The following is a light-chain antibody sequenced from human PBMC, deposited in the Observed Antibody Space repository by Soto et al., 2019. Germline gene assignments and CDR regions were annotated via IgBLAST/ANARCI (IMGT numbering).Light chain of an antibody. CDR1: SSDVGSYNL. J-gene: IGLJ7*01. V-gene: IGLV2-23*01. Sequence: QSALTQPASVSGSPGQSITISCTGTSSDVGSYNLVSWYQQHPGKAPKLMIYEGSKRPSGVSNRFSGSKSGNTASLTISGLQAEDEADYYCCSYAGSITSEAVFGGGTQLTVL. CDR2: EGS. CDR3: CSYAGSITSEAV.